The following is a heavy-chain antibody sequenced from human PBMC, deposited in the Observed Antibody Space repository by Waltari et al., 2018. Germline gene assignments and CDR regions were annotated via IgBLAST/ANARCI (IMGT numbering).Heavy chain of an antibody. V-gene: IGHV4-4*02. CDR1: GGSISSSNW. D-gene: IGHD3-3*01. J-gene: IGHJ4*02. Sequence: QVQLQESGPGLVKPSGTLSLTCAVSGGSISSSNWWSWVRQPPGKGLEWIGEIYHSGSTNYNPPLKSGVTISVDKSKNQFSLKLSSVTAADTAGYYCARFHRGYDFWSGYYTRPYFDYWGQGTLVTVSS. CDR2: IYHSGST. CDR3: ARFHRGYDFWSGYYTRPYFDY.